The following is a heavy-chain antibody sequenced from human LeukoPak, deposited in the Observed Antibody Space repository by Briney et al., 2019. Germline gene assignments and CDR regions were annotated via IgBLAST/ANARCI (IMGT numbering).Heavy chain of an antibody. V-gene: IGHV3-23*01. J-gene: IGHJ4*02. Sequence: GGSLRLSCAASGFTFSSYAMSWVRQAPGKGLEWVSAISGSGGSTYYADSVKGRFTISRDNPKDTLYLQMNSLRAEDTAVYYCAKDPLYYYDSSGYNHFDYWGQGTLVTVSS. D-gene: IGHD3-22*01. CDR3: AKDPLYYYDSSGYNHFDY. CDR2: ISGSGGST. CDR1: GFTFSSYA.